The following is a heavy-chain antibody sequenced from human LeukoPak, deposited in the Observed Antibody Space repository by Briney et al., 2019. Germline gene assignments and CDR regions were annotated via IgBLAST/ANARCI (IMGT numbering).Heavy chain of an antibody. V-gene: IGHV3-33*06. CDR3: AKDPSGRWSGSYVDY. Sequence: GRSLRLSCAASGFTFSSYGMHWVRQAPGKGLEWVTVIWCDGSNKYYADSVKGRFTISRDNSKNTLYLQMNSLRAEDAAVYYCAKDPSGRWSGSYVDYWGQGTLVTV. CDR1: GFTFSSYG. D-gene: IGHD1-26*01. CDR2: IWCDGSNK. J-gene: IGHJ4*02.